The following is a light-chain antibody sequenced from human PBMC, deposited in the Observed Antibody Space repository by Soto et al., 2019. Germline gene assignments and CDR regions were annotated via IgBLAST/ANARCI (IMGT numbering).Light chain of an antibody. Sequence: EIVLTQSPGTLSLSPGERATLSCRASQSVSNSYLAWYQQKPGQAPRLLIYGASSRATGIPDRFSGSGSGTDFTLTISRVEPEDFAVYYCQQYGSSTWTFGQGTKVDIK. CDR2: GAS. J-gene: IGKJ1*01. V-gene: IGKV3-20*01. CDR1: QSVSNSY. CDR3: QQYGSSTWT.